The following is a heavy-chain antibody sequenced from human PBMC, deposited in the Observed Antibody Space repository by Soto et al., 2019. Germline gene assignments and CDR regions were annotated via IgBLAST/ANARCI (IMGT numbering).Heavy chain of an antibody. J-gene: IGHJ4*02. V-gene: IGHV3-11*01. CDR1: GFTFSDYY. Sequence: VGSLRLSCAASGFTFSDYYMNWIRQAPGKGLEWLSSISSGGSSIHYADSVKGRFTISRENARNSLSLQMNSLRAADTAVYYCARGAPAGGNFDYWGQGTMVTVYS. CDR2: ISSGGSSI. D-gene: IGHD6-13*01. CDR3: ARGAPAGGNFDY.